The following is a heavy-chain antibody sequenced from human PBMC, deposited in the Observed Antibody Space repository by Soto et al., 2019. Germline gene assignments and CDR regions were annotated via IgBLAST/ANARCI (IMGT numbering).Heavy chain of an antibody. D-gene: IGHD1-26*01. CDR2: ININRGDV. CDR3: AREAIVAGATTGMDV. Sequence: GASVKVSCKASGHTSTHNGISWVRRAPGQGLEWMGWININRGDVNHAPKFQGRVTLTTDTSTSTVYMELSRLRSDDTAVYYCAREAIVAGATTGMDVWGQGTTVTVSS. V-gene: IGHV1-18*01. CDR1: GHTSTHNG. J-gene: IGHJ6*02.